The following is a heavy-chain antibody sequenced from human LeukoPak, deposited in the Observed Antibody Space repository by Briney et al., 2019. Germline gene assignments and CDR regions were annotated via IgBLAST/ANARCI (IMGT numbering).Heavy chain of an antibody. CDR1: GYSFTSYW. V-gene: IGHV5-51*01. CDR2: IYPGDSDT. J-gene: IGHJ4*02. CDR3: ARSSYGQISSFFDY. Sequence: GESLKISCKGSGYSFTSYWIGWLRQMPGKGLEWMGIIYPGDSDTRYSPSFQGQVTISADKSINNAYLQWSSLKASETAMDYCARSSYGQISSFFDYWGQGTLVTVSS. D-gene: IGHD5-18*01.